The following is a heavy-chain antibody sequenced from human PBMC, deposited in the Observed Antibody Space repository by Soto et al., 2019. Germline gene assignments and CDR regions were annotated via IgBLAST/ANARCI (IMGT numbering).Heavy chain of an antibody. Sequence: QVQLQQSGPRLVKPSETLSLTCTVSSGPDRSHNWGWIRQPPGRGLEWIGYVYYTGDTAYNPSLTGRVTTSADTPTNDIALTLNSVTAADTAVYYCVRQGIDYLHGLVDVWGQGTTVSVSS. D-gene: IGHD4-17*01. V-gene: IGHV4-59*08. CDR3: VRQGIDYLHGLVDV. J-gene: IGHJ6*02. CDR1: SGPDRSHN. CDR2: VYYTGDT.